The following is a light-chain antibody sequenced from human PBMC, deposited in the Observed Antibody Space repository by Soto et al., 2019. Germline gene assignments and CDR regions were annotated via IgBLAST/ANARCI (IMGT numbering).Light chain of an antibody. J-gene: IGLJ2*01. CDR2: SHN. V-gene: IGLV1-47*02. Sequence: QSVLTQPPSASGTPGQNVTISCSGSSSNIGRGFVYWYQQLPGAAPKLLMYSHNIRPSGIPDRFSASTSGTSASLAISGLRSEDEADYHCATWDDDVSGVVFGGGTKLTV. CDR1: SSNIGRGF. CDR3: ATWDDDVSGVV.